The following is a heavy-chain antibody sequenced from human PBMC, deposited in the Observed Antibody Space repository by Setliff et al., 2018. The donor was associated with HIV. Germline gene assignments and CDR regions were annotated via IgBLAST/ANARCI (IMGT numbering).Heavy chain of an antibody. D-gene: IGHD3-3*01. CDR2: SSDTGSTT. V-gene: IGHV3-48*03. CDR1: GFSFSNYD. Sequence: PGGSLRLSCVGSGFSFSNYDLNWVRQAPGKGLEWISYSSDTGSTTYYGDSVKGRFTISRDNPKNSVYLQMNSLRVEDTAVYYCARDYLYYNLYNGSPVYGMDVWGQGTTVTVSS. CDR3: ARDYLYYNLYNGSPVYGMDV. J-gene: IGHJ6*02.